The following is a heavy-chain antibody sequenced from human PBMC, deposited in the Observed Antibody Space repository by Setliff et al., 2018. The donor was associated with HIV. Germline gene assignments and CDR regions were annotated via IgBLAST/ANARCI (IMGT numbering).Heavy chain of an antibody. D-gene: IGHD3-10*01. Sequence: GGSLRLSCAPSGFTFSDYGIHWVRQAPGKGLEWLTYIRYDASNKFYADSVKGRFTISKDNSQNALYLQMNSLTDEDTAVYYCAKVFAFGVDGFDIWGQGTMVTVSS. CDR1: GFTFSDYG. J-gene: IGHJ3*02. CDR2: IRYDASNK. V-gene: IGHV3-30*02. CDR3: AKVFAFGVDGFDI.